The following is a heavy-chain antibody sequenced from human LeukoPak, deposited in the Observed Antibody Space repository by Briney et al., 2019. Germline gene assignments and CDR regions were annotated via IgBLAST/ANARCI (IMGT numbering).Heavy chain of an antibody. J-gene: IGHJ3*02. CDR3: AILRNGAFDI. CDR2: INAGNGNT. V-gene: IGHV1-3*01. Sequence: ASVKVSCKASGYTFTSYGISWVRQAPGQRLEWMGWINAGNGNTKYSQKFQGRVTITRDTSASTAYMELSSLRSEDTAVYYCAILRNGAFDIWGQGTMVTVSS. CDR1: GYTFTSYG.